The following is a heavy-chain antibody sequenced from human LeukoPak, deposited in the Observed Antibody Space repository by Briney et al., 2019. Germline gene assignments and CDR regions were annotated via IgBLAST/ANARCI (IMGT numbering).Heavy chain of an antibody. V-gene: IGHV4-59*01. CDR2: FSYSGST. J-gene: IGHJ4*02. CDR3: ARGTGCSGYHYFDY. Sequence: SETLSLTCTVSGGSISGYYWSWIRQPPGKGLEWIGYFSYSGSTNYNPSLKSRVTISVDTSKNQFSLKLSSVTAADTAVYYCARGTGCSGYHYFDYWGQGTLVTVSS. CDR1: GGSISGYY. D-gene: IGHD3-22*01.